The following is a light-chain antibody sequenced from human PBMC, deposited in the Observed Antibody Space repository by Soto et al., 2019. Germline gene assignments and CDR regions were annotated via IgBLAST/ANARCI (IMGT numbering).Light chain of an antibody. CDR1: QSISKY. CDR2: VAS. J-gene: IGKJ4*01. V-gene: IGKV1-39*01. CDR3: QQSSSTPQT. Sequence: DIQMNQSPSSLSAYVGERVTITCRASQSISKYLSWYQQKPGKATKLLINVASTLQSGVPSRFSGSGSGTDFTLAISSLQPEEFATYYCQQSSSTPQTVGGGTKVDIK.